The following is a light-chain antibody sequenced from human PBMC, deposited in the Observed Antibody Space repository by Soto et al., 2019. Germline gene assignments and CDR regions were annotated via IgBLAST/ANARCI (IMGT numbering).Light chain of an antibody. V-gene: IGLV2-11*01. CDR1: SSDVGGYNY. CDR2: DVS. J-gene: IGLJ1*01. CDR3: CSYAGSYTYYV. Sequence: QYALTQPRSVSGSPGQSVTISCTGTSSDVGGYNYVSWYQQHPGKAPKLMIYDVSKRPSGVPDRFPGSKSGNTASLTISGLQAEDEADYYCCSYAGSYTYYVFGTGTKVTVL.